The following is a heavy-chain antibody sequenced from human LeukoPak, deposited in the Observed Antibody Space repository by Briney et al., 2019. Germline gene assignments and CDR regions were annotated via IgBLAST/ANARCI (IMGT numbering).Heavy chain of an antibody. J-gene: IGHJ4*02. V-gene: IGHV4-39*01. Sequence: PSETLSLTRTVSGGSISSSSYYWGWIRQPPGKGLEWFGRIYYSGSTYYNPALKSRVTISVDTSMNQFSLKLSAVTAADAAVYYCARRAAMATDYWGQGTLVTVSS. CDR1: GGSISSSSYY. CDR2: IYYSGST. D-gene: IGHD5-18*01. CDR3: ARRAAMATDY.